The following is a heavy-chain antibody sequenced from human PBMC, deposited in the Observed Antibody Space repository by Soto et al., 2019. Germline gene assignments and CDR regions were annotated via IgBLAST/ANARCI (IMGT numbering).Heavy chain of an antibody. V-gene: IGHV3-23*01. CDR3: ATGITIFGVVIIPYYYYGMDV. CDR1: GFTFSSYA. CDR2: ISGSGGRT. J-gene: IGHJ6*02. D-gene: IGHD3-3*01. Sequence: GGSLRLSCAASGFTFSSYAMSWVRQAPGKGLEGVSAISGSGGRTYYADSVKGRFTISRDNSKNTLYLQMSSLRAEDTAVYYCATGITIFGVVIIPYYYYGMDVWGQGTTVTVSS.